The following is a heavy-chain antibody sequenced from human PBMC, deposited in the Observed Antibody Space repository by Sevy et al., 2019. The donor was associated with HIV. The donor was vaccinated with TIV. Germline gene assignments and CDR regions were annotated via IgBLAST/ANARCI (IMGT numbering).Heavy chain of an antibody. D-gene: IGHD3-10*01. J-gene: IGHJ4*02. Sequence: GGSLRLSCSASGFPFRSNIMGWVRQAPGKRLEYVSGITSNGLSTHYVPSVKGRFSISRENSKNTMYFQMSSLRPEDTAVYYCVKYRGLTQDFDYWGQGTLVTVSS. V-gene: IGHV3-64*05. CDR3: VKYRGLTQDFDY. CDR2: ITSNGLST. CDR1: GFPFRSNI.